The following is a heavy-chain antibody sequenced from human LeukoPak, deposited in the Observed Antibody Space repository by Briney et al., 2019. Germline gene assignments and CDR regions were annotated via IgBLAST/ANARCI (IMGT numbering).Heavy chain of an antibody. CDR2: INHSGST. J-gene: IGHJ4*02. D-gene: IGHD6-19*01. CDR3: ARGGIAVAE. V-gene: IGHV4-34*01. Sequence: PSETLSLTCAVYGGFFSGYYWSWIRQPPGKGLEWIGEINHSGSTNYNPSLKSRVTISVDTSKNQFSLKLSSVTAADTAVYYCARGGIAVAEWGQGTLVTVSS. CDR1: GGFFSGYY.